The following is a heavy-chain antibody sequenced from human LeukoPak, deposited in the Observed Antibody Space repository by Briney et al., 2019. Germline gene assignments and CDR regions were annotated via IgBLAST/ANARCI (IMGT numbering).Heavy chain of an antibody. V-gene: IGHV5-51*01. Sequence: GESLKISCKGSGFSFTNYWIGWVRQMPGKGLEWMGTISPVDFDTRYSPSFQGQVTISADKSISTAYLQWSSLKASDTAMYYCARGYCSGDPCYLDYWGQGTLVTVSS. CDR2: ISPVDFDT. J-gene: IGHJ4*02. CDR3: ARGYCSGDPCYLDY. CDR1: GFSFTNYW. D-gene: IGHD2-15*01.